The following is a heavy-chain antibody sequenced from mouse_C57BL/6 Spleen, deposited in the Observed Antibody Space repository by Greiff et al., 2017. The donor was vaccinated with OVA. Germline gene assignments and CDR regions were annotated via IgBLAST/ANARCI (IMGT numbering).Heavy chain of an antibody. J-gene: IGHJ4*01. Sequence: QVQLKQSGPELVKPGASVKISCKASGYSFTSYYIHWVKQRPGQGLEWIGWIYPGSGNTKYNEKFKGKATLTADTSSSTAYMQLSSLTSEDSAVYYCARGGITTVAYAMDYWGQGTSVTVSS. CDR1: GYSFTSYY. D-gene: IGHD1-1*01. CDR2: IYPGSGNT. V-gene: IGHV1-66*01. CDR3: ARGGITTVAYAMDY.